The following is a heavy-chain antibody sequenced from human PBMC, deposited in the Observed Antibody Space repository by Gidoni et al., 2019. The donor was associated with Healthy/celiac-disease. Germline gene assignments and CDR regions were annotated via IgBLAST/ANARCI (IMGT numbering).Heavy chain of an antibody. CDR1: GYTFTSYY. CDR3: ARASTSSGWTGIPDY. CDR2: INPSGGST. Sequence: QVQLVQSGAEVKKPGASVKVSCKASGYTFTSYYMHWVRQAPGQGLEWMGIINPSGGSTSYAQKFQGRVTMTRDTSTSTVYMELSSLRSEDTAVYYCARASTSSGWTGIPDYWGQGTLVTVSS. D-gene: IGHD6-19*01. V-gene: IGHV1-46*01. J-gene: IGHJ4*02.